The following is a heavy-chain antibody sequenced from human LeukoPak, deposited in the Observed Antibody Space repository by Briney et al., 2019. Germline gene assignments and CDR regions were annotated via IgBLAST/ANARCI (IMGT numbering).Heavy chain of an antibody. CDR2: ITASGATT. J-gene: IGHJ6*03. V-gene: IGHV3-23*01. Sequence: GGSLRLSCAPSGFTFSAHHMNWVRQAPGKGLEWVSGITASGATTYYADSVKGRFTISRDSSQSTLYLQMNSLRAEDTAVYYCARAEAAGDNRGGYYYFYMDVWGKGTTVTVSS. CDR1: GFTFSAHH. CDR3: ARAEAAGDNRGGYYYFYMDV. D-gene: IGHD6-25*01.